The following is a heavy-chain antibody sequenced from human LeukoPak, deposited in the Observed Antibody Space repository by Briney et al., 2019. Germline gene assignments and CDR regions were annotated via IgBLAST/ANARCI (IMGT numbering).Heavy chain of an antibody. CDR3: ARDERIAGYYGMDV. D-gene: IGHD6-6*01. Sequence: PGGSLRLSCAASGFTFSDYYMSWIRQAPGKGLEWVSYISSSGSTIYYADSVKSRFTISRDNAKNSLYLQMNSLRAEDTAVYYCARDERIAGYYGMDVWGQGTTVTVSS. V-gene: IGHV3-11*01. J-gene: IGHJ6*02. CDR1: GFTFSDYY. CDR2: ISSSGSTI.